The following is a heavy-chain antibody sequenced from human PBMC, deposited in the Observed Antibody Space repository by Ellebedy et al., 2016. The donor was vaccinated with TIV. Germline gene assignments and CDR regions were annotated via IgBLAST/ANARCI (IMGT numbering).Heavy chain of an antibody. CDR3: NTGWAFDD. CDR1: GLIVNNAY. J-gene: IGHJ3*01. CDR2: IQSRNEGGTA. Sequence: GGSLRLSXEASGLIVNNAYMTWVRRAPGKGLEWIGRIQSRNEGGTAAYAAPVQGRFIISRDESENRLFLHMNSLRTEDTGVYYCNTGWAFDDWGQGTMVTVSS. V-gene: IGHV3-15*05.